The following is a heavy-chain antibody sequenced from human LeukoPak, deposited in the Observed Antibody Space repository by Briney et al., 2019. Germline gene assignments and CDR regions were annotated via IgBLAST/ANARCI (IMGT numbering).Heavy chain of an antibody. D-gene: IGHD3-10*01. CDR3: RTELIHEVLTAAFVI. V-gene: IGHV3-30*03. Sequence: GGSLTLACPLAPVTPSAECIECGSQAPGTGLEWVAALSLDGSNEFYADSVKGRFTVSRDNSKHSVYLQMNSLRDEDRADHYCRTELIHEVLTAAFVIWGQGTMVTVSS. CDR2: LSLDGSNE. CDR1: PVTPSAEC. J-gene: IGHJ3*02.